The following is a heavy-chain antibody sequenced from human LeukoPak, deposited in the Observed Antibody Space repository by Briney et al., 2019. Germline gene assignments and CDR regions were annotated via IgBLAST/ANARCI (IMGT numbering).Heavy chain of an antibody. CDR3: ARGAGDSNGYYYVY. CDR2: IIPIFGTA. CDR1: GGTFNSYA. D-gene: IGHD3-22*01. V-gene: IGHV1-69*13. Sequence: SVKVSCKASGGTFNSYAISWVRQAPGQGLEWMGGIIPIFGTANYAQNFQGRVTITADESTSTAYMDLSSLRSEDTAVYYCARGAGDSNGYYYVYWGQGTRVIVSS. J-gene: IGHJ4*02.